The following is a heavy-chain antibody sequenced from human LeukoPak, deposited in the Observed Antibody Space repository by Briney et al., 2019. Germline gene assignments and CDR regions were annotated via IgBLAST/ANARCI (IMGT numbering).Heavy chain of an antibody. V-gene: IGHV1-69*01. D-gene: IGHD3-3*01. CDR2: NIPIFGTA. CDR1: GGTFSSYA. J-gene: IGHJ6*02. CDR3: ARVGLTIFGVAYYGMDV. Sequence: SVKVSCKASGGTFSSYAISWVRQAPGQGLEWMGGNIPIFGTANYAQKFQGRVTITADESTSTAYMELSSLRSEDTAVYYCARVGLTIFGVAYYGMDVWGQGTTVTVSS.